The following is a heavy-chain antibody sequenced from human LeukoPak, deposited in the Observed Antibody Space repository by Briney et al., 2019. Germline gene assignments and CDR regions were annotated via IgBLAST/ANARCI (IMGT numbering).Heavy chain of an antibody. Sequence: GGSLRLSCAASGFTFSSYAMSWVRQAPGKGLEWVSLISGSGGSTYYADSIKGRFTISRDNTKNSLYLQMNSLRAEDTALYYCARAPGYCSSTSCRYYYYYMDVWGKGTTVTVPS. CDR2: ISGSGGST. D-gene: IGHD2-2*01. CDR3: ARAPGYCSSTSCRYYYYYMDV. V-gene: IGHV3-23*01. J-gene: IGHJ6*03. CDR1: GFTFSSYA.